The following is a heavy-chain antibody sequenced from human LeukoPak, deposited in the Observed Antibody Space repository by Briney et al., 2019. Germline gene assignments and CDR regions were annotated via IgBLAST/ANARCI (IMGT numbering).Heavy chain of an antibody. CDR3: ARDLYYYDSSGYYRFDY. CDR2: ISAYNGNT. J-gene: IGHJ4*02. Sequence: ASVNVSCKASGYTFTSYGISWVRQAPGQGLEWMGWISAYNGNTNYAQKLQGRVTMTTDTSTSTAYMELSSLRSEDTAVYYCARDLYYYDSSGYYRFDYWGQGTLVTVSS. D-gene: IGHD3-22*01. CDR1: GYTFTSYG. V-gene: IGHV1-18*01.